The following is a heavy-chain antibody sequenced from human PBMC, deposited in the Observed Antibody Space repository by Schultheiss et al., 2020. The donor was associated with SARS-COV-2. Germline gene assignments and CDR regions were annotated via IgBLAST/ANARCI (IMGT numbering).Heavy chain of an antibody. Sequence: GESLKISCAASGFTFDDYGMSWVRQAPGKGLEWVSYISSSSSYIYYADSVKGRFTISRDNAKNSLYLQMNSLRAEDTAVYYCARSYSNYPEREVYGMDVWGQGTTVTVSS. D-gene: IGHD4-11*01. J-gene: IGHJ6*02. V-gene: IGHV3-21*05. CDR1: GFTFDDYG. CDR3: ARSYSNYPEREVYGMDV. CDR2: ISSSSSYI.